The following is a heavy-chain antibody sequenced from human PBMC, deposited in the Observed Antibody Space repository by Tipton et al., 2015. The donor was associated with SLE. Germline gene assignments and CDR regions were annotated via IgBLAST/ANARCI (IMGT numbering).Heavy chain of an antibody. CDR2: ISAYNGNT. Sequence: QSGAEVKKPGASVKVSCKASGYTFTSYGISWVRQAPGQGLEWMGWISAYNGNTNYAQKLQGRVTMTTDTSTGTAYMELRSLRSDDTAVYYCARASYCSGGSCYPHYFDYWGQGTLVTVSS. J-gene: IGHJ4*02. V-gene: IGHV1-18*01. CDR1: GYTFTSYG. CDR3: ARASYCSGGSCYPHYFDY. D-gene: IGHD2-15*01.